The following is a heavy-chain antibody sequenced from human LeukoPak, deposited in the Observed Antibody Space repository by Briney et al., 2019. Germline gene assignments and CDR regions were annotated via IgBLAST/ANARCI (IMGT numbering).Heavy chain of an antibody. Sequence: SETLSLTCTVSGDSISSGNYWGWIRQPPGKGLEWIGSIYYSGSTNYNPSLKSRVTISVDTSKNQFSLKLSSVTAADTAVYYCARDASQDFWSGSAFDPWGQGTLVTVSS. CDR2: IYYSGST. CDR3: ARDASQDFWSGSAFDP. V-gene: IGHV4-38-2*02. J-gene: IGHJ5*02. D-gene: IGHD3-3*01. CDR1: GDSISSGNY.